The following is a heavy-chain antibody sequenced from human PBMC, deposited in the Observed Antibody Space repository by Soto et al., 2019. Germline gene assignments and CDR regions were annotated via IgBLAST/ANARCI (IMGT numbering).Heavy chain of an antibody. Sequence: GVSRRLSCAASGFTFSSYAISCVRQAPWNRLECVSAISGSGGSTYYADSVKGRFTISRYNSKNTLYLQMNSLRAEDTAVSYRAILGRKSRGWYFDLWGSRTMVTVYS. CDR1: GFTFSSYA. CDR3: AILGRKSRGWYFDL. CDR2: ISGSGGST. V-gene: IGHV3-23*01. D-gene: IGHD7-27*01. J-gene: IGHJ2*01.